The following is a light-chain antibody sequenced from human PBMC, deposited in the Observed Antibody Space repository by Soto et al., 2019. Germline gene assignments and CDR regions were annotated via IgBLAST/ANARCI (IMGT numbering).Light chain of an antibody. CDR2: DAS. V-gene: IGKV3-20*01. CDR1: QNIDNF. Sequence: EIVLRQSPATLSMSPGERATLSCRASQNIDNFLVWYQQKPGQAPRLLIYDASKRATGIPARFSGSGSGTDFTLTISRLEPEDFAVYYCHQYGTSPQTFGQGTKVDIK. CDR3: HQYGTSPQT. J-gene: IGKJ1*01.